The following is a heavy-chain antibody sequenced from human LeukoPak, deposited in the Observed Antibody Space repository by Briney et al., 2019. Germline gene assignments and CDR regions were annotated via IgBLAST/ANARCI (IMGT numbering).Heavy chain of an antibody. V-gene: IGHV4-59*01. J-gene: IGHJ4*02. D-gene: IGHD6-19*01. Sequence: SETLSLTCTVSDGSISSYYWSWIRQPPGKGLEWIGYIYYSGSTNYNPSLKSRVTISVDTSKNQFSLKLSSVTAADTAVYYCARDRYSSGWYWGFDYWGQGTLVTVSS. CDR1: DGSISSYY. CDR2: IYYSGST. CDR3: ARDRYSSGWYWGFDY.